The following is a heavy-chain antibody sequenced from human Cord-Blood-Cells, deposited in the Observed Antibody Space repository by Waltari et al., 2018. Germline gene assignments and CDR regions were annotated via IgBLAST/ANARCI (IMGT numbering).Heavy chain of an antibody. V-gene: IGHV4-34*01. Sequence: QVQLQQWGAGLLKPSETLSLTCAVYGGSFSGYYWRWLRQPPGKGLEWIGEINHSGSTNYNPSLKSRVTISVDTSKNQFSLKPSSVTAADTAVYYCAIGDYYDSSGYYYYYYYGMDVWGQGTTVTVSS. CDR1: GGSFSGYY. CDR3: AIGDYYDSSGYYYYYYYGMDV. J-gene: IGHJ6*02. D-gene: IGHD3-22*01. CDR2: INHSGST.